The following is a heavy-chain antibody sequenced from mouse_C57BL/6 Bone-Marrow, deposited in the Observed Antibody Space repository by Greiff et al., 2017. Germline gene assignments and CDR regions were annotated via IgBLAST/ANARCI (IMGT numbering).Heavy chain of an antibody. D-gene: IGHD1-1*01. Sequence: VQLQQSGPELVKPGASVKISCKASGYTFTDYYMNWVKQSHGKSLEWIGDINPNNGGTSYNQKFKGKATLTVDKSSSTAYMELRSLTSEDSAVYYCAAGPYYYGSSYFDVWGTGTTLTVSS. CDR2: INPNNGGT. V-gene: IGHV1-26*01. J-gene: IGHJ1*03. CDR1: GYTFTDYY. CDR3: AAGPYYYGSSYFDV.